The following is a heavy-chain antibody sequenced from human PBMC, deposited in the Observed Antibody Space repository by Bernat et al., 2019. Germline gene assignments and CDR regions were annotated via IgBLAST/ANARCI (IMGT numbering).Heavy chain of an antibody. Sequence: EVQVVESGGGLVKPGESLRLSCAGSGFSFIDAWMTWVRQAPGKGPEWVGRIKSKRAGGRIDYAAPVKGRFTISRDDSKNTLYLQMNSLKTEDTAVYYCARVHRNPTVTTGYYYYYMDVWGKGTTVTVSS. CDR3: ARVHRNPTVTTGYYYYYMDV. V-gene: IGHV3-15*01. CDR1: GFSFIDAW. J-gene: IGHJ6*03. D-gene: IGHD4-17*01. CDR2: IKSKRAGGRI.